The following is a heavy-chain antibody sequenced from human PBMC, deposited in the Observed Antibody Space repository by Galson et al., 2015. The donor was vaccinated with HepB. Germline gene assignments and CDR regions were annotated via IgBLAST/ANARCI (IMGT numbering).Heavy chain of an antibody. V-gene: IGHV1-24*01. CDR2: FDPEDGET. CDR1: GYTLTELS. CDR3: ATDLSPQTENYYDSSLIRPLAY. J-gene: IGHJ4*02. D-gene: IGHD3-22*01. Sequence: SVKVSCKVSGYTLTELSMHWVRQAPGKGLEWMGGFDPEDGETIYAQKFQGRVTMTEDTSTDTAYMELSSLRSEDTAVYYCATDLSPQTENYYDSSLIRPLAYWGQGTLVTVSS.